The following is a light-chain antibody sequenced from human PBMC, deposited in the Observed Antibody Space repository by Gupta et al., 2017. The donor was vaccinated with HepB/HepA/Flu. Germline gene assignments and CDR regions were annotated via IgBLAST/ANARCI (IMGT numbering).Light chain of an antibody. V-gene: IGLV2-14*01. CDR1: SSDVGGYNY. CDR3: CSYRSITSLFV. CDR2: DVS. Sequence: QSALTQPASVSGSPGQSITIPCTGTSSDVGGYNYVSWYQQYPGKAPKVIIYDVSGRPSGVSDRFSGSKSGNMASLTISGLQAEDEADYYCCSYRSITSLFVFGTGTKVTVL. J-gene: IGLJ1*01.